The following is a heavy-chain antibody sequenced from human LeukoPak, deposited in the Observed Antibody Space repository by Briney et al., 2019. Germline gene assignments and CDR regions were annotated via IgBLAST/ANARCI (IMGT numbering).Heavy chain of an antibody. Sequence: ASVKVSCKASGYTFTGYYMHWVRQAPGQGLEWMGRINPNSGGTNYAQKFQGRVTMTRDTSISTAYMELSRLRSDDTAAYYCARDWDYYDSSGYSYWGQGTLVTVSS. J-gene: IGHJ4*02. D-gene: IGHD3-22*01. V-gene: IGHV1-2*06. CDR3: ARDWDYYDSSGYSY. CDR1: GYTFTGYY. CDR2: INPNSGGT.